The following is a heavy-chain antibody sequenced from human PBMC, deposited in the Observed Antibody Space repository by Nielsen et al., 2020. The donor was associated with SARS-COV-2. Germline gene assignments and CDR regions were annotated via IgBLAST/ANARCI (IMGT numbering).Heavy chain of an antibody. D-gene: IGHD5-18*01. CDR1: GGTSSSYA. J-gene: IGHJ4*02. V-gene: IGHV1-69*13. CDR2: IIPIFGTA. Sequence: SVKVSCKASGGTSSSYAISWVRQAPGQGLEWMGGIIPIFGTANYAQKFQGRVTITADESTSTAYMELSSLRSEDTAVYYCARVPKYSYGHTWYYFDYWGQGTLVTVSS. CDR3: ARVPKYSYGHTWYYFDY.